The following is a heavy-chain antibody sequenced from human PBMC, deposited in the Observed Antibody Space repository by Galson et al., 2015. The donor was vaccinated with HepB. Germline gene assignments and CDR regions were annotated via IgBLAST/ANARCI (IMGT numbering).Heavy chain of an antibody. CDR2: IYSGGST. J-gene: IGHJ4*02. CDR3: ARGHSRSWYSGLGY. Sequence: SLRLSCAASGFTVSSNSMTWVRQAPGKGLEWVSVIYSGGSTDYADSVRGRFTLSRDNSKNTLYLQMNSLRAEDTAVYYCARGHSRSWYSGLGYWGQGTLVTVSS. D-gene: IGHD6-13*01. CDR1: GFTVSSNS. V-gene: IGHV3-53*01.